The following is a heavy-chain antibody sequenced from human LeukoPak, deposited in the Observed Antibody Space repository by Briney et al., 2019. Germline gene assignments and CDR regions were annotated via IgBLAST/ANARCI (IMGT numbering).Heavy chain of an antibody. CDR1: GYTFTSYG. CDR3: AREIRTMYYFDY. Sequence: ASVKVSCKASGYTFTSYGFSWVRQAPGQGLEWMGWISAYNGNTNYSQKLQGRVTMTTDTSTSTAYMELRSLRSDDTAVYYCAREIRTMYYFDYWGQGTLVTVSS. V-gene: IGHV1-18*01. CDR2: ISAYNGNT. J-gene: IGHJ4*02. D-gene: IGHD3-10*02.